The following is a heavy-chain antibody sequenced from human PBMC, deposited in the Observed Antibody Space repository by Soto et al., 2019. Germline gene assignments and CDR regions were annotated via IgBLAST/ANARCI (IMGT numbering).Heavy chain of an antibody. V-gene: IGHV1-18*01. J-gene: IGHJ6*02. Sequence: ASVKVSCKASGYTFTSYGISWVRQAPGQGLEWMGWISAYNGNTNYAQKLQGRVTMTTDTSTSTAYMELRSLRSDDTAVYYCARAPISTYGSGSYPTHYYYYYGMDVWGQGTTVTVSS. CDR2: ISAYNGNT. D-gene: IGHD3-10*01. CDR1: GYTFTSYG. CDR3: ARAPISTYGSGSYPTHYYYYYGMDV.